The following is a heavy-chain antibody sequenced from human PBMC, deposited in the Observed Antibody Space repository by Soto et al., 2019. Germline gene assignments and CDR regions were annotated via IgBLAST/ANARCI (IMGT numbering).Heavy chain of an antibody. CDR3: AKDPNGDYIVAFDF. D-gene: IGHD4-17*01. V-gene: IGHV3-23*01. Sequence: QLLESGGGLVQPGGSLRLSCAASGFTFSDYAMTWVRQAPGKGLEWVSGIIASGTYSKYADSVNGRFTISRDNAKNPLYLKMNGLRVEDTAVYFWAKDPNGDYIVAFDFGGHGTMVTVSS. CDR2: IIASGTYS. CDR1: GFTFSDYA. J-gene: IGHJ3*01.